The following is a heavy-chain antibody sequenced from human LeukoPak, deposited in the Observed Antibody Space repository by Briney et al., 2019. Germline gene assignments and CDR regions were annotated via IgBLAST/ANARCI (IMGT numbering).Heavy chain of an antibody. CDR2: ISDDGRSK. D-gene: IGHD4-17*01. Sequence: GGSLRLSCAASGFCFISYGMHWVRQAPGKGLEWVGVISDDGRSKDYADSVKGRFTISRDNSEDTLYLQMNSLRAEDTAVYYCAKRPSDYGDYVSYFDYWGQGTLVTVSS. CDR3: AKRPSDYGDYVSYFDY. CDR1: GFCFISYG. J-gene: IGHJ4*02. V-gene: IGHV3-30*18.